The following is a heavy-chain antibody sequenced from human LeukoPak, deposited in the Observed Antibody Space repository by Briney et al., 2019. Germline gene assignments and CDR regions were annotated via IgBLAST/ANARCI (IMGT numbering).Heavy chain of an antibody. CDR3: ARDADSDYFY. Sequence: GGSLRLSCAASGFTFSSYSMDWVRQAPGKGLEWVSSISSSSTYIYYADSVKGRFTISRDNAKNSLSLQMYSLRAEDTAVYYCARDADSDYFYWGRGTLVTVSS. D-gene: IGHD4-11*01. J-gene: IGHJ4*02. CDR1: GFTFSSYS. V-gene: IGHV3-21*01. CDR2: ISSSSTYI.